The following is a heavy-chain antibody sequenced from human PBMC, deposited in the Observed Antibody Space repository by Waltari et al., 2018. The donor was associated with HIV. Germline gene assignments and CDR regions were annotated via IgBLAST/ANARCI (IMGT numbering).Heavy chain of an antibody. CDR1: GYTFTSYA. V-gene: IGHV1-3*01. J-gene: IGHJ4*02. Sequence: QVQLVQSGAEVKKPGASVKVSCKASGYTFTSYAMHWVRQAPGQRHEWMGWTNAGNGNTKYSQKFQGRVTITSDTSASTAYMELSSLRSEDTAVYYCARDIPRMGIDYWGQGTLVTVSS. D-gene: IGHD2-15*01. CDR3: ARDIPRMGIDY. CDR2: TNAGNGNT.